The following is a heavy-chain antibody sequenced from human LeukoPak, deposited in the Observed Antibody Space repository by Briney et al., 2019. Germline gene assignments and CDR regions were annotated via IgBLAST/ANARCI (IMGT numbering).Heavy chain of an antibody. CDR2: INHSGST. CDR3: ARGGRSSGWFVGGY. J-gene: IGHJ4*02. Sequence: PSETLSLTCAVYGGSFSGYYWSWIRQPPGKGLEWIGEINHSGSTNYNPSLKSRVTISVDTSKNQFSLKLSSVTAADTAVYYCARGGRSSGWFVGGYWGQGTLATVST. D-gene: IGHD6-19*01. CDR1: GGSFSGYY. V-gene: IGHV4-34*01.